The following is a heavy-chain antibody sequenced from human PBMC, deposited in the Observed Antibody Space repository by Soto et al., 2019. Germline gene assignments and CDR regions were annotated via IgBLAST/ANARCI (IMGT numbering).Heavy chain of an antibody. D-gene: IGHD3-16*01. J-gene: IGHJ4*02. CDR2: IYYSGST. CDR1: GGSISSYG. CDR3: ARTYYDYVWGSYGFDY. Sequence: PSETLSLTCTVSGGSISSYGWSWIRQPPGKGLEWIGYIYYSGSTNYNPSLKSRVTISVDTSKNQFSLKLSSVTAADTAVYYCARTYYDYVWGSYGFDYWGQGTLLTVSS. V-gene: IGHV4-59*08.